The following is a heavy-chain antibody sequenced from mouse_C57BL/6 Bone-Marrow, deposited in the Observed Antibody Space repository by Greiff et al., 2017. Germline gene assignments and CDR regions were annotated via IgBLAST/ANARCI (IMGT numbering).Heavy chain of an antibody. Sequence: QVQLQQSGAELMKPGASVKLSCKATGYTFTGYWIEWVKQRPGHGLEWIGEILPGRGSTNYNEKFKGKATFTADTSSNTASMQLSSLTTEDSAIYYCARDDEGYAMDYWGQGTSVTVSS. CDR2: ILPGRGST. J-gene: IGHJ4*01. V-gene: IGHV1-9*01. CDR3: ARDDEGYAMDY. CDR1: GYTFTGYW. D-gene: IGHD2-12*01.